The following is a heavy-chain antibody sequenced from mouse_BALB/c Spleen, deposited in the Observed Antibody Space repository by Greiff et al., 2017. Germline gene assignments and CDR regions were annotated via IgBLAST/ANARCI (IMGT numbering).Heavy chain of an antibody. CDR2: INPGSGGT. CDR1: GYAFTNYL. CDR3: GRSGDGYYSYFDY. J-gene: IGHJ2*01. V-gene: IGHV1-54*03. Sequence: QVQLQQSGAELVRPGTSVKVSCKASGYAFTNYLIEWVKQRPGQGLEWIGVINPGSGGTNYNEKFKGKATLTADKSSSTAYMQLSSLTSDDSAVYFCGRSGDGYYSYFDYWGQGTTLTVSS. D-gene: IGHD2-3*01.